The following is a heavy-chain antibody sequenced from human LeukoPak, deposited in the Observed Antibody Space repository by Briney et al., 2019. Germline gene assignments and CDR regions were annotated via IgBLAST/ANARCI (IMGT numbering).Heavy chain of an antibody. J-gene: IGHJ4*02. D-gene: IGHD4-17*01. CDR3: ARGYGDSYYFDY. V-gene: IGHV1-69*05. Sequence: SVKVSCKASGYTFTSYDISWVRQAPGQGLEWMGGIIPIFGTANYAQKFQGRVTITTDESTSTAYMELSSLRSEDTAVYYCARGYGDSYYFDYWAREPWSPSPQ. CDR1: GYTFTSYD. CDR2: IIPIFGTA.